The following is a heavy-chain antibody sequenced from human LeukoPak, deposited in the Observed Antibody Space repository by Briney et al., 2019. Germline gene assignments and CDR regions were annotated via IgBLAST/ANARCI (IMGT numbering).Heavy chain of an antibody. V-gene: IGHV4-61*02. CDR3: ARALDLYSSSQRGYNWFDP. CDR1: GGSISSGSYY. J-gene: IGHJ5*02. D-gene: IGHD6-13*01. CDR2: IYTSGST. Sequence: SETLSLTCTVSGGSISSGSYYWSWIRQPAGKGLEWIGRIYTSGSTNYNPSLKSRVTISLDTSKNQFSLKLSSVTAADTAVYYCARALDLYSSSQRGYNWFDPWGQGTLVTVSS.